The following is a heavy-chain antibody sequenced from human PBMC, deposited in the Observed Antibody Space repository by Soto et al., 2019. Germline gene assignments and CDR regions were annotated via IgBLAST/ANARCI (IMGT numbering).Heavy chain of an antibody. V-gene: IGHV3-7*03. Sequence: GGSLRLSCAASGFTFSSYWMSWVRQAPGKGLEWVANIKQDGSEKYYVDSVKGRFTISRDNAKNSLYLQMNSLRAEDTAVYYCARGHYDSRGYSYYYGMDVWGQGTTVTVSS. J-gene: IGHJ6*02. CDR1: GFTFSSYW. CDR3: ARGHYDSRGYSYYYGMDV. D-gene: IGHD3-22*01. CDR2: IKQDGSEK.